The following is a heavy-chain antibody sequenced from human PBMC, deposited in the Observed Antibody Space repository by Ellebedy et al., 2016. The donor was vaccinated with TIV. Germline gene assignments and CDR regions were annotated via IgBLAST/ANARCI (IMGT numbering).Heavy chain of an antibody. Sequence: GGSLRLSXAASGFTFRRYAMSWVRQAPGKGLEWVSSISGSGGSTYYADSVKGRFTISRDNSKSTLYLQMNSLRAEDTAVYYCAKDAPTGYGDSDSAHYYYGMDVWGQGTTVTVSS. CDR3: AKDAPTGYGDSDSAHYYYGMDV. V-gene: IGHV3-23*01. D-gene: IGHD4-17*01. CDR2: ISGSGGST. CDR1: GFTFRRYA. J-gene: IGHJ6*02.